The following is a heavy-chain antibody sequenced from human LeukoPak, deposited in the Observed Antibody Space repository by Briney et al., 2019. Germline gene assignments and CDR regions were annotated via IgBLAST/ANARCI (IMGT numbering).Heavy chain of an antibody. J-gene: IGHJ4*02. Sequence: PGGSLRLSCTASGFTFSTYAMQWVRQAPGKGLEWVAVVSYDGTNKYYADSVKGRFTISRDNSNSTLYLQMNSLRPEDEALYYCASNPRGLWGFDCWGQGTLVTVSS. D-gene: IGHD7-27*01. CDR3: ASNPRGLWGFDC. CDR1: GFTFSTYA. CDR2: VSYDGTNK. V-gene: IGHV3-30*14.